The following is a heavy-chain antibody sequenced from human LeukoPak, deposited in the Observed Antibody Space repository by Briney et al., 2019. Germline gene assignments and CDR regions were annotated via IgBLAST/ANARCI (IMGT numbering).Heavy chain of an antibody. CDR1: GFTFSSYS. V-gene: IGHV3-21*01. J-gene: IGHJ6*03. CDR2: IRNGRSYI. CDR3: SRIGNYCEKLPDLLRGLYYYMDV. Sequence: GGSLRLSCAASGFTFSSYSMNWVRQAPGKGLEWVSYIRNGRSYIYYADSVKGRFTISRDNAKNSLYLQMNSRRDEDTAVYYCSRIGNYCEKLPDLLRGLYYYMDVWGKGTTVTVSS. D-gene: IGHD4-17*01.